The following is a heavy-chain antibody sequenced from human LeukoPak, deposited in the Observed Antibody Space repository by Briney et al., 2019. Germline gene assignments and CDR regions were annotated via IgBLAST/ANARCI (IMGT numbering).Heavy chain of an antibody. CDR2: IKQDGSEK. D-gene: IGHD3-3*01. CDR3: AKDVYDFWSGPSFDY. CDR1: GFTFSSYW. Sequence: GGSLRLSCAASGFTFSSYWMTWVRQAPGKGLEWVANIKQDGSEKYYVDSVKGRFTISRDNSKNTLYLQMNSLRAEDTAVYYCAKDVYDFWSGPSFDYWGQGTLVTVSS. J-gene: IGHJ4*02. V-gene: IGHV3-7*03.